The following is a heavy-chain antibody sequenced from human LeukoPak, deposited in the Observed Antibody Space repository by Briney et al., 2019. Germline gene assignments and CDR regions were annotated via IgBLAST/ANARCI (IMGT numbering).Heavy chain of an antibody. D-gene: IGHD2-15*01. J-gene: IGHJ4*02. V-gene: IGHV3-49*04. CDR1: GFTFSNAW. Sequence: GGSLRLSCAASGFTFSNAWMSWVRQAPGKGLEWVSFIRSKAYSGTTEYAASVKGRFTISRDDSKSIAYLQMNSLKTEDTAVYYCTRVSLVAASVFFDYWGQGTLVTVSS. CDR2: IRSKAYSGTT. CDR3: TRVSLVAASVFFDY.